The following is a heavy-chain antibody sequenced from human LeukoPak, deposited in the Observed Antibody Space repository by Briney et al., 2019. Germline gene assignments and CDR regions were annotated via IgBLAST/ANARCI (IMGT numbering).Heavy chain of an antibody. CDR3: AKEWGARYRYCTNGVCYTYYFDY. V-gene: IGHV3-23*01. CDR1: GFTFSSYA. J-gene: IGHJ4*02. D-gene: IGHD2-8*01. Sequence: PGGSLRLSCAASGFTFSSYAMSWVRQAPGKGLEWVSAISGSGGSTYYADSVKGRFTISRDNSKNTLYLQMNSLRAEDTAVYYCAKEWGARYRYCTNGVCYTYYFDYWGQGTLVTVSS. CDR2: ISGSGGST.